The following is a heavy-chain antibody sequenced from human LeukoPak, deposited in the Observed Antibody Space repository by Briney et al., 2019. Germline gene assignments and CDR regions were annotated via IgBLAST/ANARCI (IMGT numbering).Heavy chain of an antibody. CDR3: ARSIKPSSGGYYFDY. CDR2: INPNSGGT. Sequence: ASVTVSCKASGYTFTVYYMHWVRQAPGPGLEWMGWINPNSGGTNCAQRFQGRVTMTRDTSISTAYMELSGLRSDDTAVYYCARSIKPSSGGYYFDYWGQGTLVTVSS. D-gene: IGHD6-25*01. CDR1: GYTFTVYY. J-gene: IGHJ4*02. V-gene: IGHV1-2*02.